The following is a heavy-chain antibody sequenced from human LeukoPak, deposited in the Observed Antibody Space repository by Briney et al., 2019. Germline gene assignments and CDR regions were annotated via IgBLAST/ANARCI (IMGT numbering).Heavy chain of an antibody. CDR3: AKGYSSAWFDY. V-gene: IGHV3-23*01. CDR1: GFTLSNYG. J-gene: IGHJ4*02. Sequence: GGSLRLSCAASGFTLSNYGMTWVRQAPGRGLEWVSGISGSGGSTYYADSVKGRFTISRDNSKNTLYLQMNSLRAEDTAVYYCAKGYSSAWFDYWGQGTLVTVSS. CDR2: ISGSGGST. D-gene: IGHD6-19*01.